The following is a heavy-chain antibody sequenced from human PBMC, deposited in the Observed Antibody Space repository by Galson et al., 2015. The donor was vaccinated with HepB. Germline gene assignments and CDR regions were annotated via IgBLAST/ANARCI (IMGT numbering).Heavy chain of an antibody. D-gene: IGHD6-13*01. V-gene: IGHV3-21*01. CDR2: ITTSSSYI. Sequence: SLRLSCAASGFTFSSYSMNWVRQAPGKGLEWVSSITTSSSYIYYADSVKGRFTISRDNAKNSLYLQMNSLRAEDTAVYYCARAAAADYWGQGILVTVSS. J-gene: IGHJ4*02. CDR1: GFTFSSYS. CDR3: ARAAAADY.